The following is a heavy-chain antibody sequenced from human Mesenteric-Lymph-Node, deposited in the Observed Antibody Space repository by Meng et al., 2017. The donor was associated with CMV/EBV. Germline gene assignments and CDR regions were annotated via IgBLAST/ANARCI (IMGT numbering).Heavy chain of an antibody. CDR3: ARDRLAYYDSRGPTRAYAMDV. CDR1: GFVVSSNY. D-gene: IGHD3-22*01. Sequence: GGSLRLSCAASGFVVSSNYMSWVRQAPGKGLEYVAVISAEGRMTYYADSVNGRFIISRDNSKNTLYLQMNSLRAEDTAVYYCARDRLAYYDSRGPTRAYAMDVWGQGTTVTVSS. J-gene: IGHJ6*02. CDR2: ISAEGRMT. V-gene: IGHV3-64*02.